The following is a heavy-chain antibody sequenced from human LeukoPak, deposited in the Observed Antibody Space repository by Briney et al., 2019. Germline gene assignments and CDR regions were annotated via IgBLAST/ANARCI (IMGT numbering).Heavy chain of an antibody. Sequence: GGSLSLSCAASGFTFSSYNMNWVRQAPGKGLEWVSSITSDSRYMYYADSVKGRFTISRDNAKNSLYLQMNSLRAEDTAVYYCARVGAAYYDILTGYLPSYYFDYWGQGTLVTVSS. CDR2: ITSDSRYM. CDR3: ARVGAAYYDILTGYLPSYYFDY. D-gene: IGHD3-9*01. V-gene: IGHV3-21*01. CDR1: GFTFSSYN. J-gene: IGHJ4*02.